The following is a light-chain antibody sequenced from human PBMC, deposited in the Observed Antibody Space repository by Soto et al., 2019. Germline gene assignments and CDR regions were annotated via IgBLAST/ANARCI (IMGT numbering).Light chain of an antibody. CDR1: GGDVGGYNY. CDR3: SSYRSSNTGV. V-gene: IGLV2-14*01. CDR2: EVN. Sequence: QYALTQPASVSGSPGPSITISCTGSGGDVGGYNYVSWHQQQPGKAPKVMIYEVNSRPSGVSNRFAGSKSGNTASLTSSGLQAEDEADYYCSSYRSSNTGVFGGGTKLTVL. J-gene: IGLJ3*02.